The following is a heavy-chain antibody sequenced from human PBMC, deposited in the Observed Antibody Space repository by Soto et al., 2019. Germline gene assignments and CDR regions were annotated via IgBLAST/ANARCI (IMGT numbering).Heavy chain of an antibody. CDR3: AKDRKESSDAFDY. J-gene: IGHJ4*02. Sequence: GGSLRLSCAASGFTFSSYGMHWVRQAPGKGLEWVAVISYDGSNKYYADSVKGRFTISRDNSKNTLYLQMNSLRAEDTAVYYCAKDRKESSDAFDYWGQGTLVTVSS. D-gene: IGHD3-10*01. CDR1: GFTFSSYG. V-gene: IGHV3-30*18. CDR2: ISYDGSNK.